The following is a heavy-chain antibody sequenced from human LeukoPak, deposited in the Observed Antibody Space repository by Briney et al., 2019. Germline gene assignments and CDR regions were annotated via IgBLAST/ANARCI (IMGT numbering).Heavy chain of an antibody. V-gene: IGHV1-2*02. J-gene: IGHJ4*02. CDR1: GYTFTDYH. Sequence: GASVKVSCKASGYTFTDYHMYWVRQAPGQGLEWMGWIYPDSGGTNYAQKFQGRVTMTRDTSISTAYLELSSLTSDDTAVYYCARGHATWSSFDYWGQGTLVTVSS. CDR2: IYPDSGGT. D-gene: IGHD1-26*01. CDR3: ARGHATWSSFDY.